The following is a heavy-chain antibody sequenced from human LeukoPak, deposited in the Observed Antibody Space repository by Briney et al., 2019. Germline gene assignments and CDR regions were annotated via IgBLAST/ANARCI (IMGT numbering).Heavy chain of an antibody. CDR3: AREANDAFDI. V-gene: IGHV1-69*05. Sequence: SVKVSCKASGGTFSSYAISWVRQAPGQGLEWMGGIIPIFGTANYAQKFQGRVTMTRDTSISTAYMELSRLRSDDTAVYYCAREANDAFDIWGQGTMVTVSS. CDR2: IIPIFGTA. CDR1: GGTFSSYA. J-gene: IGHJ3*02.